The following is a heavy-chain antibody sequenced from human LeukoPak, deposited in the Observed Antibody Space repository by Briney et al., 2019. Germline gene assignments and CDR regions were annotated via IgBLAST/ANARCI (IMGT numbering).Heavy chain of an antibody. Sequence: PGGSLRLACAASGFTVSSKYMTWARQARGKGLEWVSLIYASGSTDYADSVKGRFTISRDNSKNTLYLQMNSLRAEDTAVYYCVSYEQQLSSWYFDLWGRGTLVTVSS. D-gene: IGHD6-13*01. CDR2: IYASGST. V-gene: IGHV3-53*01. J-gene: IGHJ2*01. CDR1: GFTVSSKY. CDR3: VSYEQQLSSWYFDL.